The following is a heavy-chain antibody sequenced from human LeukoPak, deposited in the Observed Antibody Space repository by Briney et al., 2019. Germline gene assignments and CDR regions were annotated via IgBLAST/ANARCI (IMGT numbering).Heavy chain of an antibody. J-gene: IGHJ4*02. CDR1: GFTFSSYW. D-gene: IGHD1-26*01. Sequence: GGSLRLSCVVSGFTFSSYWMSWVRQAPGKGLEWVANIMQDGSEKYYVDSVKGRFTMSRDNAKNSLYLQMNSLRAEDTAVYYCARVQWELRGVGSYFEYWGQGALVTVSS. CDR3: ARVQWELRGVGSYFEY. V-gene: IGHV3-7*01. CDR2: IMQDGSEK.